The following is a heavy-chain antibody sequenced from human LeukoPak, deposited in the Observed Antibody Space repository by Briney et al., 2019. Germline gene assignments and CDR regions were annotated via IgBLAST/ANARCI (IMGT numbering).Heavy chain of an antibody. V-gene: IGHV3-11*01. CDR1: GFTFGDFH. D-gene: IGHD1-26*01. CDR2: ISGSGYAI. CDR3: ARLSGTYSRGGDH. J-gene: IGHJ4*02. Sequence: GGSLRLSCTAAGFTFGDFHMSWIRQAPGKGLERVSHISGSGYAIHHPGSVKGRVTISRDNAENSLYLQMNSLRVEDSAVYYCARLSGTYSRGGDHWGQGTLVTVSS.